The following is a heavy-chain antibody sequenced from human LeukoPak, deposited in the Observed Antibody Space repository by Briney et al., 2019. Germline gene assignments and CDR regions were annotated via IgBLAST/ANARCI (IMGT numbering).Heavy chain of an antibody. CDR2: IYSGGST. CDR3: AREGYYYGMDV. V-gene: IGHV3-66*01. CDR1: GFTFSRYW. Sequence: PGGSLRLSCTASGFTFSRYWMHWVRQAPGKGLVWVSVIYSGGSTYYADSVKGRFTISRDNSKNTLYLQMNSLRAEDTAVYYCAREGYYYGMDVWGQGTTVTVSS. J-gene: IGHJ6*02.